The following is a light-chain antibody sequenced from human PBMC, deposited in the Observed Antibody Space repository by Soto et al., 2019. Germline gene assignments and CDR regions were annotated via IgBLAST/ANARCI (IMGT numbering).Light chain of an antibody. CDR1: QTVSNTY. CDR2: GAS. V-gene: IGKV3-20*01. CDR3: QQYCALPPT. J-gene: IGKJ4*01. Sequence: EIVLTQFPGALSLSPGERVTLSCRASQTVSNTYLAWYQQKSGQAPKFLIYGASNRPTGIPDRFSGSGSGTDFTLTISRLEPEDFAVYYCQQYCALPPTFGGGTKVEIK.